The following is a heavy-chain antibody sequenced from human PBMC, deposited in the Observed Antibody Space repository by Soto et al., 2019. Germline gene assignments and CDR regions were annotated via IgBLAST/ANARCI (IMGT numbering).Heavy chain of an antibody. V-gene: IGHV4-59*01. Sequence: QVQLQESGPGLVKPSETLSLTCTVSGDSISRYYWSWIRLSPGKGLEWIGYIYYSGETNYNPSVKSRVTLSVDRAENQFSLKLSSVTAADTAVYYCARNQGGEFLKGSGMDVWGQGTTVTVSS. CDR2: IYYSGET. CDR1: GDSISRYY. CDR3: ARNQGGEFLKGSGMDV. J-gene: IGHJ6*02. D-gene: IGHD3-10*01.